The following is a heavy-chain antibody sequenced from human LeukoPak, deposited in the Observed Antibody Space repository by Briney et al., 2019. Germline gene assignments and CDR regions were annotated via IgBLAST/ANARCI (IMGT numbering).Heavy chain of an antibody. CDR1: GFTVSSNY. Sequence: PGGSLRLSCAASGFTVSSNYMSWVRQAPGKGLEWASVIYSGGSTYYADSVKGRFTISRDNSKKTLYLQMNSLRAEDTALYYCAKHIVGDFIFGYWGQGTLVTVSS. CDR2: IYSGGST. D-gene: IGHD1-26*01. V-gene: IGHV3-53*01. CDR3: AKHIVGDFIFGY. J-gene: IGHJ4*02.